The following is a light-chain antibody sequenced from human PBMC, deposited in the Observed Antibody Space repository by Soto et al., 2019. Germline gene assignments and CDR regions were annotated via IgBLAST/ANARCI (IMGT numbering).Light chain of an antibody. CDR3: QQYYRTPPT. Sequence: DIVMSQSPDSLAVSLGERATFNCKSSQSILHSSTNRNYLAWCQQKPGQPLRLLFYWASTRASGVPDRFSASGSATDFTLTISTLQAEDVAVYHCQQYYRTPPTFGQGTKVDIK. CDR1: QSILHSSTNRNY. V-gene: IGKV4-1*01. CDR2: WAS. J-gene: IGKJ1*01.